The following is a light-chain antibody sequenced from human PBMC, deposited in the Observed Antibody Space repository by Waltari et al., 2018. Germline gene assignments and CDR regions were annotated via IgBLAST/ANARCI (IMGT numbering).Light chain of an antibody. J-gene: IGLJ3*02. CDR2: EVI. CDR3: CSYAGSYIWV. Sequence: QSALTQPASVSGSPGQSITISCTGTSSDVGNYNLVSWYQQHPGKAPKLMIYEVIKRTSGVSNRFSGSKSGNTASLTISGLQAEDEADYYCCSYAGSYIWVFGGGTNLTVL. CDR1: SSDVGNYNL. V-gene: IGLV2-23*02.